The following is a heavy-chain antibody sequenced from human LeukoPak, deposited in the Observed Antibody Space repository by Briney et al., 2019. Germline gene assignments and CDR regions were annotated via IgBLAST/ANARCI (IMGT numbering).Heavy chain of an antibody. Sequence: GESLKISCKGSGDSFTSYWIGWVRQMPGKGLEWMGIISPGDSDTRYSPSFQGQVTTSADKSISTAYLQFSSLTASDTAMYYCAPPRISSGWLFDYWGQGTLVTVSS. CDR1: GDSFTSYW. D-gene: IGHD6-19*01. J-gene: IGHJ4*02. CDR2: ISPGDSDT. CDR3: APPRISSGWLFDY. V-gene: IGHV5-51*03.